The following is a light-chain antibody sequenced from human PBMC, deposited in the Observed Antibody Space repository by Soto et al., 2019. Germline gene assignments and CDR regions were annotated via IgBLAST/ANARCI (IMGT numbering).Light chain of an antibody. J-gene: IGLJ1*01. CDR1: SSDVGGYNY. Sequence: QSVLTQPASVSGSPGQSITISCTGTSSDVGGYNYVSWYQQHPGKAPKLMIYDARNRPSGVSNRFSGSKSVNTASLTISGLQAEDEADYYCSSYTTISTYVFGTGTKLTVL. V-gene: IGLV2-14*01. CDR2: DAR. CDR3: SSYTTISTYV.